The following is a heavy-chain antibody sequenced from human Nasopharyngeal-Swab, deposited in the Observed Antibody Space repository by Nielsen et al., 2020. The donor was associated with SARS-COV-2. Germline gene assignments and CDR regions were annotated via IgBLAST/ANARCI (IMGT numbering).Heavy chain of an antibody. D-gene: IGHD2-15*01. Sequence: WVRQAPGQGLGWMGGIIPILGIANYAQKFQGRVTITADKSTSTAYMELSSLRSEDTAVYYCARGPPRYCSGGSCHPYNWFDPWGQGTLVTVSS. CDR2: IIPILGIA. CDR3: ARGPPRYCSGGSCHPYNWFDP. V-gene: IGHV1-69*10. J-gene: IGHJ5*02.